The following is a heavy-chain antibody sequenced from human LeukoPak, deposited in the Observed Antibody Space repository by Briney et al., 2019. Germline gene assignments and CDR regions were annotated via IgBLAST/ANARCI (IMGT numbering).Heavy chain of an antibody. Sequence: PGGSLRLSCAAPGFTFSSYAMSWVRQAPGKGLEWVSGFSGAGGGGTTFYADSVKGWFTIARDNSKSTLFLQMNSLRAEDTALYYCARASDSTGYPQLPFDFWGQGTLVTVFS. CDR3: ARASDSTGYPQLPFDF. CDR1: GFTFSSYA. V-gene: IGHV3-23*01. CDR2: FSGAGGGGTT. J-gene: IGHJ4*02. D-gene: IGHD3-22*01.